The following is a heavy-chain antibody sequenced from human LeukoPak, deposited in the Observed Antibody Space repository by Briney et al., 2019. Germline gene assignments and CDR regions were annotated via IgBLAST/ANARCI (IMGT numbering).Heavy chain of an antibody. D-gene: IGHD6-19*01. CDR3: ARHSSTRDSRGWYADFDY. V-gene: IGHV4-59*08. CDR1: GGSISSNY. J-gene: IGHJ4*02. CDR2: IYYSGST. Sequence: SETLSLTCTVSGGSISSNYWSWIRQPPGKGLEWIAYIYYSGSTKYNPSLKSRVTISTDTSKNQFSLKLSSVTAADTAVYYCARHSSTRDSRGWYADFDYWGQGTQVTVSS.